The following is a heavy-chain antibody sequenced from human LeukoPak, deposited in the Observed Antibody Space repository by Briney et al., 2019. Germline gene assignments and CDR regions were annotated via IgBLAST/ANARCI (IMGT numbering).Heavy chain of an antibody. D-gene: IGHD3-22*01. V-gene: IGHV3-23*01. J-gene: IGHJ4*02. CDR3: AKADYYDSSGYYPRGDY. CDR2: IYGSGGST. CDR1: GFHLSSYA. Sequence: GSLQLSCAASGFHLSSYAMGWVRPAPGEGLEWVSAIYGSGGSTYYADSVKGRFTISRDNSKNTLYLQMNSLRAEDTAVYYCAKADYYDSSGYYPRGDYWGQGTLVTVSS.